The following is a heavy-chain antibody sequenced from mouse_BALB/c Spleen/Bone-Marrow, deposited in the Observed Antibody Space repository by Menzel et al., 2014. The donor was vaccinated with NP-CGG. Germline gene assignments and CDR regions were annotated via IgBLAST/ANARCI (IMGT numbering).Heavy chain of an antibody. J-gene: IGHJ2*01. D-gene: IGHD1-1*01. V-gene: IGHV5-6-5*01. CDR2: ISSGGST. CDR1: GFTFSSYA. Sequence: EVQRVESGGGLVKPGGSLKLSCAASGFTFSSYAMSWVRQTPEKRLEWVASISSGGSTYYPDSVKGRFNISRDNARNILFMQMTSLRSEDTAMYSCARSGSSSGYFDYWGQGTTLTVSS. CDR3: ARSGSSSGYFDY.